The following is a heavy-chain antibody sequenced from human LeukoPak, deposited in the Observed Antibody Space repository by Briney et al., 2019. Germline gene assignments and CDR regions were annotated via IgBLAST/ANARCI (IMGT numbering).Heavy chain of an antibody. V-gene: IGHV3-23*01. CDR3: AKGGGSGSYYIFDF. CDR1: GFTFGTYA. CDR2: IRGSGGGT. J-gene: IGHJ4*02. Sequence: GGSLRHSCVASGFTFGTYAMNWVRQAPGKGLERVSGIRGSGGGTYYGDSVKGRFPISRDNSKNRVYLKMENLRADGTAVYYCAKGGGSGSYYIFDFWGQGTLVTVSS. D-gene: IGHD3-10*01.